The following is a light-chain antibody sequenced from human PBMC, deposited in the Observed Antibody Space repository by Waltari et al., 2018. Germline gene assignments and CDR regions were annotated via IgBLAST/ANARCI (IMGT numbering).Light chain of an antibody. Sequence: QSVLTQPPSVSGAPGQRVTISCTGSGSNIGAGYDVHWYQQLPRAAPKLLIFGITSRPFGFPDRFFGSTFGTSAPLAITGLQAEDEADYYCQSYDTSLSVVFGGGTKLTVL. CDR1: GSNIGAGYD. CDR2: GIT. V-gene: IGLV1-40*01. CDR3: QSYDTSLSVV. J-gene: IGLJ3*02.